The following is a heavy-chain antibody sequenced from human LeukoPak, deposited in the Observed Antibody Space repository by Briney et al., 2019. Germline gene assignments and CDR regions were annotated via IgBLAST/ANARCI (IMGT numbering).Heavy chain of an antibody. CDR2: IISSSSYI. Sequence: GGSLRLSCAASGFTFSSYSMNWVRQAPGKGLEWVSSIISSSSYIYYADSVKGRFTISRDNAKNSLYLQMNSLRAEDTAVYYCARDSASRGALTDYWGQGTLVTVSS. J-gene: IGHJ4*02. CDR1: GFTFSSYS. V-gene: IGHV3-21*01. D-gene: IGHD3-10*01. CDR3: ARDSASRGALTDY.